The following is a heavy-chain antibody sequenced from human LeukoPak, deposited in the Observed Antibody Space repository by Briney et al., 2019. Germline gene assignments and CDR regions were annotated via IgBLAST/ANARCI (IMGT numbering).Heavy chain of an antibody. D-gene: IGHD3-10*01. CDR1: GFTFSSYE. J-gene: IGHJ4*02. CDR3: ARHARSGGGH. CDR2: ISRSGSSA. V-gene: IGHV3-48*03. Sequence: GGSLRLSCAASGFTFSSYEMNWVRQAPGKGLEWVSYISRSGSSAYYADSVKGRFTISRDNAKNSLYLQMNSLGVEDTAVYYCARHARSGGGHWGQGTLVTVSS.